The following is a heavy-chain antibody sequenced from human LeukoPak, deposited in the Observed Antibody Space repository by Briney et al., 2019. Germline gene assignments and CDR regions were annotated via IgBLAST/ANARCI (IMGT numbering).Heavy chain of an antibody. CDR1: GGSISPYY. CDR3: ARGFSNGWYQDP. J-gene: IGHJ5*02. CDR2: ISYGGST. Sequence: SETLSLTCIVSGGSISPYYWSWIRRPPGKGLEWIGFISYGGSTNYNPSLRSRVTMSVDTSKNQFSLKLSSVTAADTAVYYCARGFSNGWYQDPWGQGTLVTVSS. V-gene: IGHV4-59*01. D-gene: IGHD6-19*01.